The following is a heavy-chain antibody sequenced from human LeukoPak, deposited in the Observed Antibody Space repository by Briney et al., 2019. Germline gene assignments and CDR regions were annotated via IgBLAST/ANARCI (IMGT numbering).Heavy chain of an antibody. J-gene: IGHJ3*02. V-gene: IGHV1-69*13. CDR2: IIPIFGTA. CDR3: ARPPDYGGNSFSVYDAFDI. CDR1: GGTFSSYA. Sequence: GASVKVSCKASGGTFSSYAISWVRQAPGQGLEWMGGIIPIFGTANYAQKFQGRVTITADESTSTAYMELSSLRSEDTAAYYCARPPDYGGNSFSVYDAFDIWGQGTMVTVSS. D-gene: IGHD4-23*01.